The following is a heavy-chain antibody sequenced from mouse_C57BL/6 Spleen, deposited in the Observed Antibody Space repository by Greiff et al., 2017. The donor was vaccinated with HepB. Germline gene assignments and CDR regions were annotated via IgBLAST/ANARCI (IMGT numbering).Heavy chain of an antibody. J-gene: IGHJ1*03. CDR3: ARHYCSSYYFDV. V-gene: IGHV1-59*01. D-gene: IGHD1-1*01. CDR1: GYTFTSYW. CDR2: IDPSDSYT. Sequence: QVQLQQPGAELVRPGTSVKLSCKASGYTFTSYWMHWVKQRPGQGLEWIGVIDPSDSYTNYNQKFKGKATLTVATSSSTAYMQLSSLTSEDSAVYYCARHYCSSYYFDVWGTGTTVTVSS.